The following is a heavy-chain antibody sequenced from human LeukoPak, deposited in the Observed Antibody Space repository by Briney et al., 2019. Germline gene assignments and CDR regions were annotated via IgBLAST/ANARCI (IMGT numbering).Heavy chain of an antibody. V-gene: IGHV3-23*01. CDR1: GFTFSSYG. CDR2: ISGSGGST. D-gene: IGHD4-17*01. J-gene: IGHJ4*02. CDR3: AKVGGSTVIGDY. Sequence: GGSLRLSCAASGFTFSSYGMSWVRQAPGKGLEWVSAISGSGGSTYYADSVKGRFTISRDNSKNTLYLQMNSLRAEDTAVYYCAKVGGSTVIGDYWGQGTLVTVSS.